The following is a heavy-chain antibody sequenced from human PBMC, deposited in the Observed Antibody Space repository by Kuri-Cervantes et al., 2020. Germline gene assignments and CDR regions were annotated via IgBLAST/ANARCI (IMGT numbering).Heavy chain of an antibody. J-gene: IGHJ4*02. D-gene: IGHD5-18*01. CDR3: ARDPDTAMVNPILDY. CDR1: GGTFSSYA. Sequence: ASVKVSCKASGGTFSSYAISWVRQAPGQGLEWMGWISAYNGNTNYAQKLQGRVTMTTDTSTSTAYMELRSLRSDDTAVYYCARDPDTAMVNPILDYWGQGTLVTVSS. CDR2: ISAYNGNT. V-gene: IGHV1-18*01.